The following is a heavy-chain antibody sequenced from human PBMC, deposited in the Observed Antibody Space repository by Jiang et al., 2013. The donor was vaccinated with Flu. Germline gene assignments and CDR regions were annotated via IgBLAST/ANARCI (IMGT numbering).Heavy chain of an antibody. V-gene: IGHV4-59*01. Sequence: PGLVKPSETLSLTCTVSGGSISSYYWSWIRQPPGKGLEWIGYIYYSGSTNYNPSLKSRVTISVDTSKNQFSLKLSSVTAADTAVYYCAREHGDYAGMDVWGQGTTVTVSS. CDR2: IYYSGST. CDR1: GGSISSYY. D-gene: IGHD4-17*01. J-gene: IGHJ6*02. CDR3: AREHGDYAGMDV.